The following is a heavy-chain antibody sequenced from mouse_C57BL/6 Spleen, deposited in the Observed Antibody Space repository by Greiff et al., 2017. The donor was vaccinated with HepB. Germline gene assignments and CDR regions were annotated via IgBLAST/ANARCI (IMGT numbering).Heavy chain of an antibody. V-gene: IGHV14-2*01. Sequence: VQLKGSGAELVKPGASVKLSCTASGFNIKDYYMHWVKQRTEQGLEWIGRIDPEDGETKYAPKFQGKATITADTSSNTAYLQLSSLTSEDTAVYYCGGYYGSSDWYFDVWGTGTTVTVSS. CDR2: IDPEDGET. D-gene: IGHD1-1*01. CDR1: GFNIKDYY. CDR3: GGYYGSSDWYFDV. J-gene: IGHJ1*03.